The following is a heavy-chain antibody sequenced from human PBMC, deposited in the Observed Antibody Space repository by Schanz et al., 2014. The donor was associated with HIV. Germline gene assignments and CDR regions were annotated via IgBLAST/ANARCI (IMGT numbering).Heavy chain of an antibody. CDR3: ARSADL. CDR1: GFTLSHYW. V-gene: IGHV3-7*01. J-gene: IGHJ5*02. CDR2: MNEDGSTK. Sequence: EVQLVESGGGLVQPGGSLRLSCTASGFTLSHYWMNWVRQTPGKGLEWVANMNEDGSTKRYVGSVAGRFTISKDNAKNSLYLEMNNLRGDDTAIYYCARSADLWGQGILVTVSS.